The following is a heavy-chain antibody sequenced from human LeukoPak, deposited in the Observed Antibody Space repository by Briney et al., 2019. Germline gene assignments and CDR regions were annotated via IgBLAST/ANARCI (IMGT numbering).Heavy chain of an antibody. V-gene: IGHV4-34*01. Sequence: SETLSLTCAVYGASFSGHYVSWIRQPPGKGLGWIGEISPRGSTNYNPSLKSRITISGDTSKHQFSLKLTSVTAADTAVYYCAGYFYGSESYHNYPNFDHWGQGTLVTVSS. CDR3: AGYFYGSESYHNYPNFDH. D-gene: IGHD3-10*01. CDR2: ISPRGST. CDR1: GASFSGHY. J-gene: IGHJ4*02.